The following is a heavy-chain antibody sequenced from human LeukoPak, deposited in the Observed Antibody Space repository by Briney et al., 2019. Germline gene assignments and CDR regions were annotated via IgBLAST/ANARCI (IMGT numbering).Heavy chain of an antibody. J-gene: IGHJ5*02. Sequence: GRSLRLSCAASGFTFSSYGMHWVRQAPGKGLEWVAVIWYDGSNKYYADSVKGRFTISRDNSKNTLYLQMNSLRAVDTAVYYCARDYYDSSGYYYPDWSDPWGQGTLVTVSS. CDR3: ARDYYDSSGYYYPDWSDP. CDR1: GFTFSSYG. CDR2: IWYDGSNK. D-gene: IGHD3-22*01. V-gene: IGHV3-33*01.